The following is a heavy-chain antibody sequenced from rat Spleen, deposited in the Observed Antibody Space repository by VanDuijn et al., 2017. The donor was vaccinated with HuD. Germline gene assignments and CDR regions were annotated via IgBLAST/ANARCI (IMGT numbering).Heavy chain of an antibody. CDR2: ISTSGGST. CDR1: GFTFSNYD. D-gene: IGHD1-12*03. V-gene: IGHV5-27*01. CDR3: TRGYYDGYLYYVMDA. J-gene: IGHJ4*01. Sequence: EVQLVESGGGLVQPGRSLKLSCAASGFTFSNYDMAWVRQAPTKGLEWVASISTSGGSTYYRDSVKGRFTVSRDNAKSTLYLQMNSLRSEDTATYYCTRGYYDGYLYYVMDAWGQGASVTVSS.